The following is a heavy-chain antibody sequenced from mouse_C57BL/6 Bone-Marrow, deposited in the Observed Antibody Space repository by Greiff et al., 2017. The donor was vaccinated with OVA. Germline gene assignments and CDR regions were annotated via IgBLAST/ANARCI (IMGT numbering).Heavy chain of an antibody. CDR3: ASMEYYGVFDY. CDR1: GYSFTNYL. V-gene: IGHV1-54*01. Sequence: QVQLQQSGAELVRPGPSVKVSCKASGYSFTNYLIEWVKQRPGQGLEWIGVINPASGGTNYNEKFKGKATLTADKSSSTAYMQLSSLTSEDSAVYFCASMEYYGVFDYWGQGTTLTVSS. CDR2: INPASGGT. J-gene: IGHJ2*01. D-gene: IGHD1-2*01.